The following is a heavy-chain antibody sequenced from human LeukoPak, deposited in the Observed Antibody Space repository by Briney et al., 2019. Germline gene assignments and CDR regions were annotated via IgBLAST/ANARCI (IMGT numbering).Heavy chain of an antibody. CDR3: ARDRQGRLPSAAVY. J-gene: IGHJ4*02. D-gene: IGHD6-25*01. CDR1: GHTFSGYF. Sequence: GASVKVSCKASGHTFSGYFMNWVGHAPGQGLEWMGWINPNSGGTNYAQKFQGRVTMTRDTAISTAYMEVSRLGSDDTAVYYCARDRQGRLPSAAVYWGQGTLVTVSS. CDR2: INPNSGGT. V-gene: IGHV1-2*02.